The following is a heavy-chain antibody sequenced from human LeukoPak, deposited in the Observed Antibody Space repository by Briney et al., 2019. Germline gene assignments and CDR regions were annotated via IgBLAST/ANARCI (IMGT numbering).Heavy chain of an antibody. CDR2: ISGSGGST. D-gene: IGHD2-21*02. CDR1: GFTFSSYA. V-gene: IGHV3-23*01. J-gene: IGHJ4*02. CDR3: AKDRAYCGGDCYPGSDFDY. Sequence: GGSLRLSCAASGFTFSSYAMSWVRQAPGKGQEWDSAISGSGGSTYYADSVKGRFTISRDNSKNTLYLQMNSLRAEDTAVYYCAKDRAYCGGDCYPGSDFDYWGQGTLVTVSS.